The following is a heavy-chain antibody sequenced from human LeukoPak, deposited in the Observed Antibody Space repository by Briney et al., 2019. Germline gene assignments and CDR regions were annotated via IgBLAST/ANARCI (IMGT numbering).Heavy chain of an antibody. CDR1: GFTFSNYG. V-gene: IGHV3-30*02. J-gene: IGHJ4*02. CDR3: VSYYWDY. Sequence: GGSLRLSCTASGFTFSNYGMYWVRQAPGKGLEWVSFIRSDGGYRSYADPVKGRFTISRDNSNNMLSLQMDSLGTEDTAIYYCVSYYWDYWGQGTLVTVSS. D-gene: IGHD3-22*01. CDR2: IRSDGGYR.